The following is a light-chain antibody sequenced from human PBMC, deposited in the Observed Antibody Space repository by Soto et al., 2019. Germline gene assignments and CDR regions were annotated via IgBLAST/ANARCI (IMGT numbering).Light chain of an antibody. J-gene: IGKJ4*01. Sequence: TQSPSSLSASTGDRVTITCRASQSVGNNLAWYQQKPGQAPGLLIYEASTRATGIPARFSGSGSGTDFTLTISSLEPEDFAVYYCQQHANWPLTFGGGTKVEIK. CDR2: EAS. V-gene: IGKV3-11*01. CDR3: QQHANWPLT. CDR1: QSVGNN.